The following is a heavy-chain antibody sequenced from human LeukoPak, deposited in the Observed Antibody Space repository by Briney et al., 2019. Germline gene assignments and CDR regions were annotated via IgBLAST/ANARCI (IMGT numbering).Heavy chain of an antibody. CDR3: ARANFFWSGYYPFDY. Sequence: SQTLSLTCTVSGGSISSGDYYWSWIRQPPGKGLEWIGYIYYSGSTYYNPSLKGRVTISVDTSKNQFSLKLSSVTAADTAVYYCARANFFWSGYYPFDYWGQGTLVTVSS. J-gene: IGHJ4*02. CDR2: IYYSGST. V-gene: IGHV4-30-4*01. CDR1: GGSISSGDYY. D-gene: IGHD3-3*01.